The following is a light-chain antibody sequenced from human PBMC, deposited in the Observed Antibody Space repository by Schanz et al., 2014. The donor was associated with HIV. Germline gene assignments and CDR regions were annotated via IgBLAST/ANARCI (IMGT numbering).Light chain of an antibody. J-gene: IGKJ1*01. CDR2: ATS. V-gene: IGKV3-20*01. Sequence: EIVMTQSPGTLSVSPGERATLSCRASQSISTYLAWYQQKRDQPPRLVIYATSTRAVGIPDRFSGTGSGTDFTLTISGLEPQDFAVYYCQQYGVSPPWTFGQGTKVEVK. CDR1: QSISTY. CDR3: QQYGVSPPWT.